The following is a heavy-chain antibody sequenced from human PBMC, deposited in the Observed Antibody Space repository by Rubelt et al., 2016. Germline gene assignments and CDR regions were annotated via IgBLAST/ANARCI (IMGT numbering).Heavy chain of an antibody. V-gene: IGHV1-3*01. D-gene: IGHD4-17*01. Sequence: QVQLVQSGAEVKRPGASVKVSCKASGYPFATYAMHWVRQAPGQRLEWMGWIDAGNGDTKYSINLQGRVTFTRDTAASTAYMGLSSLRPEDSAVYYCARFALPAVTTAYYYALDVWGQGTTVTVSS. CDR3: ARFALPAVTTAYYYALDV. J-gene: IGHJ6*02. CDR1: GYPFATYA. CDR2: IDAGNGDT.